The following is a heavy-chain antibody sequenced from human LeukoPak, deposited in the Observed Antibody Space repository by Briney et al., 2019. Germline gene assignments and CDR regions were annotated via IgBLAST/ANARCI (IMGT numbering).Heavy chain of an antibody. CDR2: IKQDGSEQ. D-gene: IGHD2-2*01. CDR3: ARESIVVVPTTMDDASDI. J-gene: IGHJ3*02. V-gene: IGHV3-7*01. CDR1: GFTFSSYA. Sequence: GGSLRLSCAASGFTFSSYAMSWVRQAPGKGLEWVANIKQDGSEQFYLDSVKGRFTISRDNAKNALYLQMHSLRVEDTAVYYCARESIVVVPTTMDDASDIWGQGTMVTASS.